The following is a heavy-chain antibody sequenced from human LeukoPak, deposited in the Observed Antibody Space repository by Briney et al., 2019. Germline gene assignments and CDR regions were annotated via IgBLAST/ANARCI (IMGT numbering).Heavy chain of an antibody. J-gene: IGHJ4*02. Sequence: GGSLRLSCAASGFTFSNYAMTWVRQAPGKGLEWVSAISGGGVNTYYADSVKGRFTISRDNAKNSLYLQMNSLRAEDMAVYYCAKGDQGYCSSTSCYMDNWGQGTLVTVSS. CDR2: ISGGGVNT. CDR1: GFTFSNYA. CDR3: AKGDQGYCSSTSCYMDN. V-gene: IGHV3-23*01. D-gene: IGHD2-2*02.